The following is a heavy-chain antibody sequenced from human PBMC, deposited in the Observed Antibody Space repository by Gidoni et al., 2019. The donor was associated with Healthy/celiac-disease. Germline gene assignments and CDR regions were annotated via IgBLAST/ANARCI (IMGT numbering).Heavy chain of an antibody. J-gene: IGHJ3*02. CDR2: IYYSGST. Sequence: QVQLQESGPGLVKPSQTLSLTCTVSGGPISSGGYYWSWIRQHPGKGLEWIGYIYYSGSTYYNPSLKSRVTISVDTSKNQFSLKLSSVTAADTAVYYCARDVGYGSGRSAFDIWGQGTMVTVSS. CDR3: ARDVGYGSGRSAFDI. D-gene: IGHD3-10*01. CDR1: GGPISSGGYY. V-gene: IGHV4-31*03.